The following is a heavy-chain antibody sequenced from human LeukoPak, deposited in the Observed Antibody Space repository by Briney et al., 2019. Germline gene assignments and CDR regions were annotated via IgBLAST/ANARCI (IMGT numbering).Heavy chain of an antibody. CDR3: AKDQGMIVVVFGY. D-gene: IGHD3-22*01. J-gene: IGHJ4*02. CDR2: IYSGGST. Sequence: GGSLRLSCAASGFTVSSNYMSWVRQALGKGLEWVSVIYSGGSTYYADSVKGRFTISRDNSKNTLYLQMNSLRAEDTAVYYCAKDQGMIVVVFGYWGQGTLVTVSS. V-gene: IGHV3-53*01. CDR1: GFTVSSNY.